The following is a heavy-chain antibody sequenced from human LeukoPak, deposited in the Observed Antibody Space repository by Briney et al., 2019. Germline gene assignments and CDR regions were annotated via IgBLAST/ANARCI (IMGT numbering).Heavy chain of an antibody. CDR3: AKNIGGLDY. D-gene: IGHD3-10*01. V-gene: IGHV3-21*04. Sequence: GGSLRLSCAASGFTFSTYNMNWVRQAPGKGLEWVSSISTSSYYIFYADSVKGRFTISRDNSKNTLYLQMNSLRAEDTAVYYCAKNIGGLDYWGQGTLVTVSS. CDR1: GFTFSTYN. J-gene: IGHJ4*02. CDR2: ISTSSYYI.